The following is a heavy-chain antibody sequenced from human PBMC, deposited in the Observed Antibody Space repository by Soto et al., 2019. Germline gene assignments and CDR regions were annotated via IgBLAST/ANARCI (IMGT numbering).Heavy chain of an antibody. Sequence: QVQLVQSGAEVKKPGASVKVSCKASGYTFTGYHMHWVRQAPGQGLEWMGWINPKSGDTNYAQKFRGWVTMTRDTSISTAYMELDSLKSDDTAVYYCAREDHLKSSPAFDSWGQGTLVAVSS. CDR1: GYTFTGYH. CDR3: AREDHLKSSPAFDS. CDR2: INPKSGDT. D-gene: IGHD6-6*01. J-gene: IGHJ4*02. V-gene: IGHV1-2*04.